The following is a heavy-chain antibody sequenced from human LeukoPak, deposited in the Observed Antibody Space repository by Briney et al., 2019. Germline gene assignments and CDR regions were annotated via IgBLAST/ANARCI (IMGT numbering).Heavy chain of an antibody. CDR1: GYTFTGNH. CDR3: ARAFRYCSSTSCPIDY. D-gene: IGHD2-2*01. CDR2: INPNSGGT. Sequence: ASVKVSCKASGYTFTGNHMHWVRQAPGQGLEWMGWINPNSGGTNYAQKFQGRVTMTRDTSISTAYMELSRLRSDDTAVYYCARAFRYCSSTSCPIDYWGQGTLVTVSS. J-gene: IGHJ4*02. V-gene: IGHV1-2*02.